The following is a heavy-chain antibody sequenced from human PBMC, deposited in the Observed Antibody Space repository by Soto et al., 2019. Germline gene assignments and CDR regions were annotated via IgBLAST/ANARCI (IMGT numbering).Heavy chain of an antibody. D-gene: IGHD4-17*01. J-gene: IGHJ4*02. V-gene: IGHV3-23*01. CDR2: ISGSDGST. CDR3: ASPPRATVTDNIFDF. CDR1: GFPLINPP. Sequence: EVQLLESGGALVRLGGSWSLSCTASGFPLINPPMTWVRRPPGKGRGWVSVISGSDGSTYYADSVRGRFSISRDSSKNTLYLQMSSLRAEDTAVYYCASPPRATVTDNIFDFWGPGTLVTVSS.